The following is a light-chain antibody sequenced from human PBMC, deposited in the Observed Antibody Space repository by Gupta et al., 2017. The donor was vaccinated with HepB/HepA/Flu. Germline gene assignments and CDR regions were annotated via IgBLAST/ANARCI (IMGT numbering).Light chain of an antibody. CDR1: QDISTY. CDR2: AAS. J-gene: IGKJ5*01. Sequence: DIQLTQSPTFLSASLGDRVTITYRASQDISTYLVWYQQKPGKAPHLLIYAASTLQSGVPSRFSGSGSGTEFTLTISYLQPEDFATYYCQQFYSYPITFAQGTHLEIE. V-gene: IGKV1-9*01. CDR3: QQFYSYPIT.